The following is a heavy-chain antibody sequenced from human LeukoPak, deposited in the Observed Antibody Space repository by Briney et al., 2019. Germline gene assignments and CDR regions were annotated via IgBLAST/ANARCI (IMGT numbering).Heavy chain of an antibody. J-gene: IGHJ6*03. CDR1: GGSISSSSYY. CDR3: ARGVVHTPNYYYYMDV. Sequence: PSDTLSLTCTVPGGSISSSSYYWVWLRQPPGKPLEWMGSIYYSGSTYYNPSLKSRVSISVDTSKNQYSLKLSSVTAADTAVYYCARGVVHTPNYYYYMDVWGKGTTVTVSS. CDR2: IYYSGST. D-gene: IGHD2-15*01. V-gene: IGHV4-39*07.